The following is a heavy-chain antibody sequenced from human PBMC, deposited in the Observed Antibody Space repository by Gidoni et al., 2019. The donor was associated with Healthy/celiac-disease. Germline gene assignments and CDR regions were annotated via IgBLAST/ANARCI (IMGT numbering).Heavy chain of an antibody. CDR1: GGSISSSSYY. Sequence: QLQLQESGPGLVKPSETLSLTCTVSGGSISSSSYYWGWIRQPPGKGLEWIGSIYYSGSTYYNPSLKSRVTISVDTSKNQFSLKLSSVTAADTAVYYCAKFITMVRGVISDYWGQGTLVTVSS. D-gene: IGHD3-10*01. CDR3: AKFITMVRGVISDY. J-gene: IGHJ4*02. V-gene: IGHV4-39*07. CDR2: IYYSGST.